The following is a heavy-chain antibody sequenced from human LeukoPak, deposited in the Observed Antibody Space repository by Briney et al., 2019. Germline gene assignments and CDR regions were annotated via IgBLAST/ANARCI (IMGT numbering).Heavy chain of an antibody. CDR3: QSRFLEWLLDY. CDR2: VYDSGST. D-gene: IGHD3-3*01. Sequence: PSENLSLTCTVSGGSISSNNYLWGWIRQPPGKGLEWIGSVYDSGSTYYNPSLKSRVTISVDTSKNQFSLKLNSVTAADTAMYYCQSRFLEWLLDYWGQGTLVTVSS. CDR1: GGSISSNNYL. J-gene: IGHJ4*02. V-gene: IGHV4-39*01.